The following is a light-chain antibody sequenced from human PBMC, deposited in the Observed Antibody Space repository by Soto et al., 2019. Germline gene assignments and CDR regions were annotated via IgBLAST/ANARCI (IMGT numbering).Light chain of an antibody. V-gene: IGKV1-39*01. CDR2: DAS. CDR3: QQSYISPWT. J-gene: IGKJ1*01. Sequence: DIQMTQSPSPLSASVGDRVTITCRASQSIRSSLNWYQQKPGKAPKLLICDASSLHIGVPSRFSGSGSGTEFTLTISSLQPEDFATYFCQQSYISPWTFGQGTTVDI. CDR1: QSIRSS.